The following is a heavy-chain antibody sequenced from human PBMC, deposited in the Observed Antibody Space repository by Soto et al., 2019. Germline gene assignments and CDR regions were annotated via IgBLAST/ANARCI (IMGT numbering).Heavy chain of an antibody. Sequence: AQLLQSGGGLGQPGGSLRVSCAGSGFTFSSYAMSWVRQAPAKGLEWVSSITASGDTTYYADSVRGRFTISRDNSKNTLFLQMSSLTAQDTAVYYCAKSWQGYFYYGLDVWGQGTTVTVSS. J-gene: IGHJ6*02. D-gene: IGHD6-13*01. V-gene: IGHV3-23*01. CDR1: GFTFSSYA. CDR2: ITASGDTT. CDR3: AKSWQGYFYYGLDV.